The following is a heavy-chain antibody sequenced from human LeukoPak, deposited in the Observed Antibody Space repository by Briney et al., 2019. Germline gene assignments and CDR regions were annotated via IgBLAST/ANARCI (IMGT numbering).Heavy chain of an antibody. J-gene: IGHJ4*02. Sequence: SQTLSLTCTVSGGSISSGSYYWSWIRQPAGKGLEWIGRIYTSGSTNYNPYLKSRVTISVDTSKNQFSLKLSSVTAADTAVYYCARGGEYCSSTSCYGRFDYWGQGTLVTVSS. D-gene: IGHD2-2*01. CDR3: ARGGEYCSSTSCYGRFDY. CDR1: GGSISSGSYY. CDR2: IYTSGST. V-gene: IGHV4-61*02.